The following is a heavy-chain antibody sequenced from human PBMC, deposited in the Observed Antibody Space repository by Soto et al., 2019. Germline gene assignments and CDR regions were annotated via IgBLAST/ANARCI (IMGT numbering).Heavy chain of an antibody. CDR3: GSRGIIGGGIDY. D-gene: IGHD2-15*01. V-gene: IGHV3-9*01. CDR2: ISWNSANI. CDR1: GFTFHYYA. Sequence: EVQLVESGGGLVQPGRSLRLSCAASGFTFHYYAMPWVRQAPGKGLEWVSGISWNSANIGYADSVKSRFTISSDNANNSLYLQMSSLRAEDTALYDCGSRGIIGGGIDYWGQGTLVTVSS. J-gene: IGHJ4*02.